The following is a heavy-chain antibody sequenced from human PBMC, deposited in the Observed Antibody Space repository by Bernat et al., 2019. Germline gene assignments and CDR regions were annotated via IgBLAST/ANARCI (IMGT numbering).Heavy chain of an antibody. CDR1: GFTYSSYS. CDR2: ISSSSSYM. Sequence: EVQLVESGGGLVKPGGSLRLSCAASGFTYSSYSMNWVRQAPGKGLEWVSSISSSSSYMYYADSMKGRFTISRDNAKNSLYLRMNSLRAEDTAVYYCARHPWSSGSLPYFDYWGQGTLVTVSS. CDR3: ARHPWSSGSLPYFDY. J-gene: IGHJ4*02. V-gene: IGHV3-21*01. D-gene: IGHD3-22*01.